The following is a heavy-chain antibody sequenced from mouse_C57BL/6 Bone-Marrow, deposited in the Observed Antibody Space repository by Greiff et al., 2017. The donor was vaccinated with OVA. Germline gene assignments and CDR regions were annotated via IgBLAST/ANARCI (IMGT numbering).Heavy chain of an antibody. V-gene: IGHV1-52*01. CDR1: GYTFTSYW. CDR3: ARNYDSLYWYFDV. CDR2: IDPSDSET. J-gene: IGHJ1*03. Sequence: QVQLQQPGAELVRPGSSVKLSCKASGYTFTSYWMHWVKQRPIQGLEWIGNIDPSDSETHYNQKFKDKATLTVDKSSSTAYLQLSSLTSEDSAVYYCARNYDSLYWYFDVWGTGTTVTVSS. D-gene: IGHD2-4*01.